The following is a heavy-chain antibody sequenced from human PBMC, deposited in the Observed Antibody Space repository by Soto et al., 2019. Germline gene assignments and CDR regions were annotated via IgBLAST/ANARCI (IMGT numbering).Heavy chain of an antibody. CDR1: CGTINSGDYF. CDR2: IFYTGST. V-gene: IGHV4-30-4*01. Sequence: SETLSLTCSVSCGTINSGDYFWSWIRQPPGKGLEWIGSIFYTGSTYYSPSLKSRASMSMDTSKNLFSLGLRSLTAADTAVYLCARVKATLYRHYYFGYWGQGTPVTDSS. CDR3: ARVKATLYRHYYFGY. J-gene: IGHJ4*02. D-gene: IGHD5-12*01.